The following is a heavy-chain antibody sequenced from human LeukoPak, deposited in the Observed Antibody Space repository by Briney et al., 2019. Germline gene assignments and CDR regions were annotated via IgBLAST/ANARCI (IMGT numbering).Heavy chain of an antibody. CDR2: TWDAGRTN. CDR3: AREVAPLYFHYGMDV. D-gene: IGHD2-21*01. CDR1: GFTLISYG. Sequence: GGSLRLSCAAPGFTLISYGMHLVPQAPGKEPSWVPVTWDAGRTNYYAAFVEGRFTICRDDYKTTVYLLMNSLRAEDTAVYYCAREVAPLYFHYGMDVWGEGTTVTVPS. V-gene: IGHV3-33*01. J-gene: IGHJ6*01.